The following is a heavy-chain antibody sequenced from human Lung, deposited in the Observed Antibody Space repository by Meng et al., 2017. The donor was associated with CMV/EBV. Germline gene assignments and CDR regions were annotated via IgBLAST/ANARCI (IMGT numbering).Heavy chain of an antibody. CDR3: ARARFDY. CDR1: GYSISSGYY. Sequence: GSLRLSCTVSGYSISSGYYWGWVRQPPGKGLEWIGSIYHSGSTYYNPSLKSRVTISVDTSKNQFSLKLSSVTAADTAVYYCARARFDYWGQGTLVTGSS. CDR2: IYHSGST. J-gene: IGHJ4*02. V-gene: IGHV4-38-2*02.